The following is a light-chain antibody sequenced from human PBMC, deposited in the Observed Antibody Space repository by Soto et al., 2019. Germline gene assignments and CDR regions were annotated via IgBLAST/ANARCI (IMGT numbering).Light chain of an antibody. J-gene: IGKJ2*01. V-gene: IGKV1-5*01. CDR2: DAF. CDR1: QSISSW. CDR3: EQYNSYPYT. Sequence: DIQMTQSPSTLSASVGDRVTITCRASQSISSWLAWYQQKRGKAPKLLIYDAFSLESGVPSRFSGSGSGTEFTLTTSSLQPDDVATYYCEQYNSYPYTFGQGTKLEIK.